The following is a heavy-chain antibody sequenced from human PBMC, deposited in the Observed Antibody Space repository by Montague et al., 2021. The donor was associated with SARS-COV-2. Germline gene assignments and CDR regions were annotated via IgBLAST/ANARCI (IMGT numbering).Heavy chain of an antibody. CDR3: ARDVRPIGLMDV. CDR1: GGSISSHF. V-gene: IGHV4-59*11. Sequence: SETLSLTCTVSGGSISSHFWSWIRQPPGKGLEWIGNIFDNGNTNYIPSLKSRLTIPVETSKTQISLTLASVTAADTAVYFCARDVRPIGLMDVWGQGTTVTVPS. CDR2: IFDNGNT. J-gene: IGHJ6*02.